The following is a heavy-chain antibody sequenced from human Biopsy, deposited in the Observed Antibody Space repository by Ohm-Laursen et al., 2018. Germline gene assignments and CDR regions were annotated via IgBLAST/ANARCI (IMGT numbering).Heavy chain of an antibody. CDR2: IWYDGSSK. V-gene: IGHV3-33*01. CDR3: ARDRYYGSANYFGYYNMDV. J-gene: IGHJ6*02. CDR1: GFTFSSYG. D-gene: IGHD3-10*01. Sequence: SLRLSCAASGFTFSSYGMHWVRQAPGKGLEWVAVIWYDGSSKYYADSVKGRFTISRDNSKNTLFLQMNNLRAEDTAVYYCARDRYYGSANYFGYYNMDVWGQGTTVTVSS.